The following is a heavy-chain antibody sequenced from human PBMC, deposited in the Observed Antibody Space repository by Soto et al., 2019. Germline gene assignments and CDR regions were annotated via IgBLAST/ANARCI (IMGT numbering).Heavy chain of an antibody. J-gene: IGHJ4*02. V-gene: IGHV4-59*12. CDR3: AREIVVARGASYFDY. CDR1: GGSISSYY. CDR2: IYYSGST. Sequence: ASETLSLTCTVSGGSISSYYWSWIRQPPGKGLEWIGYIYYSGSTNYNPSLKSRVTISVDNAKNSLYLQMNSLRAEDTAVYYCAREIVVARGASYFDYWGPGTLVTVSS. D-gene: IGHD2-2*01.